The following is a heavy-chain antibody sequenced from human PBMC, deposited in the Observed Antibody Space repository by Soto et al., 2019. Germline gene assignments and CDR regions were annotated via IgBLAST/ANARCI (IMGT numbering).Heavy chain of an antibody. CDR3: AREEVSVAADYYYYYMDV. CDR2: IIPILGIA. CDR1: GGTFSSYT. V-gene: IGHV1-69*04. Sequence: ASVKVSCKASGGTFSSYTISWVRQAPGQGLEWMGRIIPILGIANYAQKFQGRVTITADKSTSTAYMELSSLRSEDTAVYYCAREEVSVAADYYYYYMDVWGKGTTVTVSS. D-gene: IGHD1-20*01. J-gene: IGHJ6*03.